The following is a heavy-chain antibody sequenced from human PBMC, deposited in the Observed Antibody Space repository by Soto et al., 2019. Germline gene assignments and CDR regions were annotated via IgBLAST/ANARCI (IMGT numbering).Heavy chain of an antibody. V-gene: IGHV3-23*01. CDR3: AKVLTCNHRAPLDF. Sequence: GGYLRHSLAASGFTFSSYAMSWVRQAPGKGLEWVSAISGSGGSTYYADSVKGRFTISRDNAKNTLYLQMDSLRDEDTAVYYCAKVLTCNHRAPLDFGSQGSLVTVSS. CDR1: GFTFSSYA. CDR2: ISGSGGST. J-gene: IGHJ4*02.